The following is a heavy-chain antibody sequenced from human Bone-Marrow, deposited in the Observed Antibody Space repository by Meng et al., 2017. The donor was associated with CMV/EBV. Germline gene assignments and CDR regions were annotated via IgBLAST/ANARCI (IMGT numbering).Heavy chain of an antibody. J-gene: IGHJ5*02. CDR1: GYTFTSYG. D-gene: IGHD3-10*01. CDR3: ARDSPYLHYYGSGRPYNWFDP. CDR2: ISAYNGNT. Sequence: ASVKVSCKASGYTFTSYGISWVRQAPGQGLEWMGWISAYNGNTNYAQKLQGRVTTTTDTSTSTAYMELRSLRSYDTAVYYCARDSPYLHYYGSGRPYNWFDPWGQGTLVTVSS. V-gene: IGHV1-18*01.